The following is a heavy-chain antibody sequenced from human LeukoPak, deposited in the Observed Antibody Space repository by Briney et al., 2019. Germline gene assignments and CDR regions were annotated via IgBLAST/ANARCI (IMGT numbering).Heavy chain of an antibody. D-gene: IGHD3-10*01. Sequence: PGGSLRLSCAASGFTFSNYNMNWVRQAPGKGLEWVSSISSSSSYIYYTDSVKGRFTISRDNAKNSLYLQMNSLRAEDTAVYYCARHKRAWFGGPFDPWGQGTLVTVSS. CDR1: GFTFSNYN. CDR2: ISSSSSYI. CDR3: ARHKRAWFGGPFDP. J-gene: IGHJ5*02. V-gene: IGHV3-21*01.